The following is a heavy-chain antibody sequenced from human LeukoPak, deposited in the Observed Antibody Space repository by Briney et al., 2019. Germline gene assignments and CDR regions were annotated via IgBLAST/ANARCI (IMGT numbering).Heavy chain of an antibody. J-gene: IGHJ5*02. CDR1: GYTFSGYY. D-gene: IGHD1-26*01. Sequence: ASVKVSCKTSGYTFSGYYMHWVRQAPGQGLEWMGGIIPIFGTANYAQKFQGRVTITADESTSTAYMELSSLRSEDTAVYYCARVVGATSTNWFDPWGQGTLVTVSS. V-gene: IGHV1-69*13. CDR3: ARVVGATSTNWFDP. CDR2: IIPIFGTA.